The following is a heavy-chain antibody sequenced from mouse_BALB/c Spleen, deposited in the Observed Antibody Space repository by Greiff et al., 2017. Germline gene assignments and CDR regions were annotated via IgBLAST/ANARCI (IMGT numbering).Heavy chain of an antibody. D-gene: IGHD4-1*01. CDR2: INPSNGGT. CDR3: TRSVNWGYFDY. CDR1: GYTFTSYY. V-gene: IGHV1S81*02. J-gene: IGHJ2*01. Sequence: QVHVKQSGAELVKPGASVKLSCKASGYTFTSYYMYWVKQRPGQGLEWIGEINPSNGGTNFNEKFKSKATLTVDKSSSTAYMQLSSLTSEDSAVYYCTRSVNWGYFDYWGQGTTLTVSS.